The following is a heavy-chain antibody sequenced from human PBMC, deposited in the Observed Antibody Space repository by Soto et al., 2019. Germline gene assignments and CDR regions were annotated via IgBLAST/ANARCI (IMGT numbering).Heavy chain of an antibody. CDR2: ISDDGSTK. Sequence: QVQLVESGGGVVQPGRSLRLSCAASGFIFSSYAMHWVRQAPGKGLEWVAVISDDGSTKYYADSVKGRFTISRDNSKNTLYLQMNSLSADATAVYYCTRADPTVTLSVFDPWGQGTLVTVSS. CDR3: TRADPTVTLSVFDP. J-gene: IGHJ5*02. CDR1: GFIFSSYA. V-gene: IGHV3-30-3*01. D-gene: IGHD4-17*01.